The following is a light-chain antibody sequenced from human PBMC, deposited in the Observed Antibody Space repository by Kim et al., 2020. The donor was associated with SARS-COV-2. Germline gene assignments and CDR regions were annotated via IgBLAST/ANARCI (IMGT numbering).Light chain of an antibody. J-gene: IGLJ3*02. CDR3: LLFYGGGLV. CDR1: TGAVTSGYY. CDR2: NTN. V-gene: IGLV7-43*01. Sequence: PVRTVTLTCASSTGAVTSGYYPNWFQQKPGQAPRALIYNTNNKHSWTPPRFSGSLLGGKAALTLSGVQPEDEAEYYCLLFYGGGLVFGGGTKLTVL.